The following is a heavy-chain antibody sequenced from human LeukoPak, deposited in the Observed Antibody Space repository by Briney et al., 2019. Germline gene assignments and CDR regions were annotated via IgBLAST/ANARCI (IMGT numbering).Heavy chain of an antibody. Sequence: GASVKVSCKASGNTFISYGISWVRQAPGQGLEWMGWISGDNGDKEHAQKFQGRVTMTTDTSTSTAYMELRSLRSDDTAVYYCASSAPPIYNFWRTHYGDKNLDFWGQGTLVTVSS. J-gene: IGHJ4*02. D-gene: IGHD3-3*01. CDR3: ASSAPPIYNFWRTHYGDKNLDF. CDR2: ISGDNGDK. V-gene: IGHV1-18*01. CDR1: GNTFISYG.